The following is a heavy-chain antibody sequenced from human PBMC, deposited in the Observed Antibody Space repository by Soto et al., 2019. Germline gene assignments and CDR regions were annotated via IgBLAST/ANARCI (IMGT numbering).Heavy chain of an antibody. V-gene: IGHV4-31*03. CDR1: GGAISSGGYY. J-gene: IGHJ3*02. Sequence: QVQLQESGPGLVKPSQTLSLTCTVSGGAISSGGYYWSWIRQHPGKGLEWIGYIYYRGSTDYNPYLKSRVTITVDTSKNKCSLKLSSVTAADTAVYYCARATVTTHDAFDIWGQGTMVTVSS. CDR2: IYYRGST. CDR3: ARATVTTHDAFDI. D-gene: IGHD4-17*01.